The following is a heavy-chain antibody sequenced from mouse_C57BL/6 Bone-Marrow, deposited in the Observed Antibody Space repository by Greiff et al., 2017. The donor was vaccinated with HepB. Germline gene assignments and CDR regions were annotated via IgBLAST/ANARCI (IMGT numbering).Heavy chain of an antibody. J-gene: IGHJ2*01. CDR2: IYPGSGST. Sequence: QLHQPWSELVKPGASVTMSCKASGYTFTSYWITWVKQRPGQGLEWIGDIYPGSGSTNYNEKFKSKATLTVDTSSSTAYMQLSSLTSEDSAVYYCARWYSRGDFDYWGQGTTLTVSS. CDR1: GYTFTSYW. D-gene: IGHD1-1*02. CDR3: ARWYSRGDFDY. V-gene: IGHV1-55*01.